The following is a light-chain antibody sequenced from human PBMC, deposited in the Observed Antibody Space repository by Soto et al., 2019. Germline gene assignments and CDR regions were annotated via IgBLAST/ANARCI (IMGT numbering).Light chain of an antibody. Sequence: EVVLTQSPATLSLSPGERATLSCRASQSVSSYLAWYQQKPGQAPRLLIYDASNRATGIPARFSGSGSGTDFTLTISSLEPEDFAVYHCQQRNNWPRTFGQGTKVDIK. V-gene: IGKV3-11*01. CDR1: QSVSSY. J-gene: IGKJ1*01. CDR2: DAS. CDR3: QQRNNWPRT.